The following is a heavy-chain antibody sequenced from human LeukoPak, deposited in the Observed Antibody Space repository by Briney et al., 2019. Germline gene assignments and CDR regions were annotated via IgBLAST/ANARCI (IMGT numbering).Heavy chain of an antibody. CDR3: ARGGWQQLVFRGMWDSFNWFDP. Sequence: GASVKVSCKASGYTFTGYYMHWVRQAPGQGLEWMGWINPNSGGTNYAQKFQGRVTMTRNTSISTAYMELSSLRSEDTAVYYCARGGWQQLVFRGMWDSFNWFDPWGQGTLVTVSS. V-gene: IGHV1-2*02. J-gene: IGHJ5*02. CDR2: INPNSGGT. CDR1: GYTFTGYY. D-gene: IGHD6-13*01.